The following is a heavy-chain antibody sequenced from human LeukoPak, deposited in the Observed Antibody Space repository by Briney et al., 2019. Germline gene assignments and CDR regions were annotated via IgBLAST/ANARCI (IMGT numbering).Heavy chain of an antibody. Sequence: GGSLRLSCAASGFTFSSYSMNWVRQAPGKGLEWASAISGSGGSTYYADSVKGRFTISRDNSKNTLYLQMNSLRAEDTAVYYCAKVRGAMVRDHFDYWGQGTLVTVSS. D-gene: IGHD3-10*01. CDR2: ISGSGGST. J-gene: IGHJ4*02. CDR3: AKVRGAMVRDHFDY. CDR1: GFTFSSYS. V-gene: IGHV3-23*01.